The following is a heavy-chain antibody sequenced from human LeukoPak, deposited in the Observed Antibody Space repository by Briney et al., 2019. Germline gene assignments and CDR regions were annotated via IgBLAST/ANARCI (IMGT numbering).Heavy chain of an antibody. J-gene: IGHJ4*02. Sequence: SVKVSCKASGGTFSSYAINWVRQAPGQGLEWMGRIIPILGITNYAQKFQGRVTVTADKSTSTAYMELSSLKASDTATYYCARLESSGYYVYWGQGTLVTVSS. CDR1: GGTFSSYA. CDR2: IIPILGIT. CDR3: ARLESSGYYVY. V-gene: IGHV1-69*04. D-gene: IGHD3-22*01.